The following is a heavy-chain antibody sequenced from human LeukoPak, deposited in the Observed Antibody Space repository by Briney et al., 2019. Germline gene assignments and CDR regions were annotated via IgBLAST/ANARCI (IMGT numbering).Heavy chain of an antibody. CDR2: IKQDGSEK. Sequence: GGSLRLSCAASGFTFRTYWMNWVRQAPGKGLEWVASIKQDGSEKYYVDSVKGRFTISRDNAKNSVYLQMNSLRAEDTAVYFCARDRNTDFWSGYYTNYFDDWGQGTLVTVS. J-gene: IGHJ4*02. CDR1: GFTFRTYW. V-gene: IGHV3-7*01. CDR3: ARDRNTDFWSGYYTNYFDD. D-gene: IGHD3-3*01.